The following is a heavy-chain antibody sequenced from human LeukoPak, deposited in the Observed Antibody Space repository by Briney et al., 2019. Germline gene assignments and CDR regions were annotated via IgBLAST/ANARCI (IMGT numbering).Heavy chain of an antibody. CDR1: GFTFTNYW. J-gene: IGHJ6*03. V-gene: IGHV3-7*01. CDR2: IKQDRSEN. D-gene: IGHD5-18*01. Sequence: HPGGSLRLSCAASGFTFTNYWMSWVRQAPGKGLELVANIKQDRSENYYVDSVKGRFTISRDNSKNTLYLQMNSLRAEDTAVYYCAKACSYGPGYYYYYMDVWGKGTTVTISS. CDR3: AKACSYGPGYYYYYMDV.